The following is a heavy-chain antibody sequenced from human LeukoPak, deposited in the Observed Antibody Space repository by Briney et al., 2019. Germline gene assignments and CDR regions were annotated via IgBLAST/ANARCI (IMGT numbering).Heavy chain of an antibody. CDR3: PRDRRWFDR. CDR1: GYIFTCYY. V-gene: IGHV1-2*02. J-gene: IGHJ5*02. Sequence: AAVQVSCKATGYIFTCYYMDWLRQAPGQGLEWMGWINPNSGGTNYAQKFQGRVTMTRDTSISTAYMELSRLRSDDTAVYYCPRDRRWFDRWGQGTLVTVSS. CDR2: INPNSGGT.